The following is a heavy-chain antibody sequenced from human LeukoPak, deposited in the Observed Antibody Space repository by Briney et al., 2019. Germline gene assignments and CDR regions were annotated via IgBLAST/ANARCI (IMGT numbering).Heavy chain of an antibody. D-gene: IGHD1-14*01. CDR1: GFTFSSYS. V-gene: IGHV3-48*01. CDR2: ISSSSSTI. J-gene: IGHJ4*02. CDR3: ARGSVTQGY. Sequence: PGRSLRLSCAASGFTFSSYSMNWVRQAPGKGLEWVSYISSSSSTIYYADSVKGRFTISRDNAKNSLYLQMNSLRAEDTAVYYCARGSVTQGYWGQGTLVTVSS.